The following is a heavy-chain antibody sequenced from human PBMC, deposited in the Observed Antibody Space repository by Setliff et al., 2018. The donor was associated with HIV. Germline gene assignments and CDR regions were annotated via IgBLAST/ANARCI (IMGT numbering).Heavy chain of an antibody. CDR1: GYTFTSYG. CDR3: ARLGSGWSDSYYYAMDI. J-gene: IGHJ6*02. V-gene: IGHV1-18*01. Sequence: ASVKVSCKASGYTFTSYGISWVRQAPGQGLEWMGWISANDGRTNHAQNFQDRVTMTTDTATSTAYMELRSLRSDDTAVYYCARLGSGWSDSYYYAMDIWGQGTTVTVS. D-gene: IGHD6-19*01. CDR2: ISANDGRT.